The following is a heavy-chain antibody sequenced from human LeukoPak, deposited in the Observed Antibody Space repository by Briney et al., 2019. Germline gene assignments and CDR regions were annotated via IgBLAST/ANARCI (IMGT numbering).Heavy chain of an antibody. CDR1: GGSISSSSYY. CDR3: ARVRGSYYYYYYMDV. D-gene: IGHD3-10*01. CDR2: IYHSGST. V-gene: IGHV4-39*07. Sequence: SETLSLTCTVSGGSISSSSYYWGWIRQPPGKGLEWIGSIYHSGSTYYNPSLKSRVTISVDTSKNQSSLKLSSVTAADTAVYYCARVRGSYYYYYYMDVWGKGTTVTVSS. J-gene: IGHJ6*03.